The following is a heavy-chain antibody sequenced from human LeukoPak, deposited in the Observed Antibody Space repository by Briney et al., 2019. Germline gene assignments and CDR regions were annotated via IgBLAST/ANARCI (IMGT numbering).Heavy chain of an antibody. Sequence: PGRSLRPSCAGSGFIFSRYWMAWVRQAPGKGLEWVASINQDVSRIHYVDSVKGRFTISRDNAKNSLFLQMNSLRVEDTAVYYCARLKDDVTKFDYWGQGTLVTVSS. V-gene: IGHV3-7*01. D-gene: IGHD2-8*01. CDR3: ARLKDDVTKFDY. CDR1: GFIFSRYW. J-gene: IGHJ4*02. CDR2: INQDVSRI.